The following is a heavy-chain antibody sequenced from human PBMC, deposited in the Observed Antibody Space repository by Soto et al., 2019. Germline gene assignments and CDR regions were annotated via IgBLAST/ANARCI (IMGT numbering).Heavy chain of an antibody. D-gene: IGHD4-17*01. CDR1: GFAFRHNY. CDR3: ARAHGDFDY. V-gene: IGHV3-11*01. CDR2: ISNTGFTI. Sequence: GGSLRLSCTVSGFAFRHNYLTWIRQAPGKGLEWLSYISNTGFTIYYADSVRGRFAISRDNAKNSLYLQMNSLGAGDTAVYYCARAHGDFDYWGQGTLVTVSS. J-gene: IGHJ4*02.